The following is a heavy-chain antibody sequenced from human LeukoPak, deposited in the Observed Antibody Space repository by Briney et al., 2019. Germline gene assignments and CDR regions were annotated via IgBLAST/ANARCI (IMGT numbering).Heavy chain of an antibody. CDR2: ITATSSST. J-gene: IGHJ4*02. CDR1: GFTFSSYG. D-gene: IGHD3-10*01. V-gene: IGHV3-23*01. Sequence: PGGSLRLSCAASGFTFSSYGMSWVRQAPGKGLEGVSAITATSSSTHDADSVQGRFTISRDNSKNTLYLQMNSLSPEDTAIYYCAKLFESGTYNNFFHYWGQGTLVTVFS. CDR3: AKLFESGTYNNFFHY.